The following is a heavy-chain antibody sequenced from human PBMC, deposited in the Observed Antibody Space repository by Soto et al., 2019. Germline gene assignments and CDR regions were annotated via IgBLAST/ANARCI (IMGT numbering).Heavy chain of an antibody. CDR3: ATATAETLYYYYYMDV. CDR1: GFTVSSNY. J-gene: IGHJ6*03. CDR2: IYSGGST. V-gene: IGHV3-53*01. Sequence: GGSLRLSCAASGFTVSSNYMSWVRQAPGKGLEWVSVIYSGGSTYYADSVKGRFTISRDNSKNTLYLQMNSLRAEDTAVYYGATATAETLYYYYYMDVWGKGTTVTVSS.